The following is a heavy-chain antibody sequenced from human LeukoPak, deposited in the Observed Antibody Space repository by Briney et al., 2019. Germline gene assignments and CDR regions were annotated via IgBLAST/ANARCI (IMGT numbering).Heavy chain of an antibody. Sequence: SETLSLTCAVYGGSFSGYYWSWIRQPPGKGLEWIGEINHSGGTNYNPSLKSRVTISVDTSKNQFPLKLSSVTAADTAVYYCARGGDIVVVPAATGPKGTFDYWGQGTLVTVSS. CDR2: INHSGGT. CDR3: ARGGDIVVVPAATGPKGTFDY. J-gene: IGHJ4*02. CDR1: GGSFSGYY. D-gene: IGHD2-2*01. V-gene: IGHV4-34*01.